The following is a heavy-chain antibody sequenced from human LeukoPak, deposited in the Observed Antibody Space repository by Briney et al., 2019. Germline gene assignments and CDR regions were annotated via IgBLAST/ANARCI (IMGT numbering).Heavy chain of an antibody. V-gene: IGHV4-61*01. CDR1: GGSISSGSYC. Sequence: SETLSLTCTVSGGSISSGSYCWSWIRQPPGKGLEWIGYIYYSGSTNYNPSLKSRVTISVDTSKNQFSLKLSSVTAADTAVYYCARVSSSWYGYYYYYYMDVWGKGTTVTISS. CDR3: ARVSSSWYGYYYYYYMDV. D-gene: IGHD6-13*01. J-gene: IGHJ6*03. CDR2: IYYSGST.